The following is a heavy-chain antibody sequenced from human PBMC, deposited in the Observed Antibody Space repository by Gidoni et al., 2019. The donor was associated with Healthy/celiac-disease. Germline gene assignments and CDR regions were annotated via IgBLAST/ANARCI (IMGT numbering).Heavy chain of an antibody. CDR1: GGSFSGYY. CDR3: ARLGWGRAFDI. V-gene: IGHV4-34*01. CDR2: INHSGST. J-gene: IGHJ3*02. Sequence: QVQLQQWGAGLLKPSETLSLTCAVYGGSFSGYYWSWIRQPPGKGLEWIGEINHSGSTNYNPSLKSRVTISVDTSKNQFSLKLSSVTAADTAVYYCARLGWGRAFDIWGQGTMVTVSS. D-gene: IGHD2-8*02.